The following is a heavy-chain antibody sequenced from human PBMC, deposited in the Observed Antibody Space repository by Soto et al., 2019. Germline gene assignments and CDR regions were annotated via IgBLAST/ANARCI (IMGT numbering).Heavy chain of an antibody. V-gene: IGHV1-18*01. CDR2: INTYNGNI. Sequence: QGLLVQSGAEVKKPGASVKVSCKASGYAFSSHGISWVRQAPGQGLEWMGRINTYNGNIKYARNVQDRLTLTTDTSTPTVYMQLKSLTSDDTAVYYCARDLRVGANPEALNLWGQGTMVTVSS. CDR1: GYAFSSHG. D-gene: IGHD1-26*01. CDR3: ARDLRVGANPEALNL. J-gene: IGHJ3*01.